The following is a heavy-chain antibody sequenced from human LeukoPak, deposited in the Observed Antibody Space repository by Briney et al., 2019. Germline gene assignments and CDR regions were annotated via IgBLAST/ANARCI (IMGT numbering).Heavy chain of an antibody. CDR2: ISWNSVSI. CDR1: GFTFYDYA. V-gene: IGHV3-9*01. J-gene: IGHJ4*02. CDR3: SRDRGEWLLLYYFDY. D-gene: IGHD3-22*01. Sequence: GGSLRLSCEASGFTFYDYAMHWVRQAPGKGLEWVSGISWNSVSIDYADSVKGRFTISRDNAKNSLYLQMNSLRAEDTAVYYCSRDRGEWLLLYYFDYWGQGTLVTVSS.